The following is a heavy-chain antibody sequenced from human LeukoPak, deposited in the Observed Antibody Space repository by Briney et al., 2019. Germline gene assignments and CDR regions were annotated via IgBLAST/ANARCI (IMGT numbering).Heavy chain of an antibody. CDR3: ARGGVWDSSGYYPYYFDY. Sequence: PGGSLRLSCAASGFTFSSYSKNWVRQAPGKGLEWVSSISSSSSYIYYADSVKGRFTISRDNAKNSLYLQMNSLRAEDTAVYYCARGGVWDSSGYYPYYFDYWGQGTLVTVSS. J-gene: IGHJ4*02. V-gene: IGHV3-21*01. CDR1: GFTFSSYS. D-gene: IGHD3-22*01. CDR2: ISSSSSYI.